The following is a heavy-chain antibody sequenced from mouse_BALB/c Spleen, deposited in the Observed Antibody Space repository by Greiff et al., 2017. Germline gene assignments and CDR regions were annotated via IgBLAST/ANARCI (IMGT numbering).Heavy chain of an antibody. Sequence: EVKVVESGGGLVQPGGSMKLSCVASGFTFSNYWMNWVRQSPEKGLEWVAEIRLKSNNYATHYAESVKGRFTISRDDSKSSVYLQMNNLRAEDTGIYYCTSFYAMDYWVQGTSVTVSS. CDR1: GFTFSNYW. V-gene: IGHV6-6*02. CDR2: IRLKSNNYAT. CDR3: TSFYAMDY. J-gene: IGHJ4*01.